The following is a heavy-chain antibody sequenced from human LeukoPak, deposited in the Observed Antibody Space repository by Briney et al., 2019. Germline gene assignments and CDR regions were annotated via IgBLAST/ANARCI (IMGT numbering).Heavy chain of an antibody. Sequence: GGSLRLSCAASGFTVSSKYMSWVRQAPGKGLEWVSVIYSGGSTYYAASVKGRFTISRDNSKNTLYLQMNSLRAEDTAVYYCARDRDYTSSWYGAFDIWGQGTMVTVSS. J-gene: IGHJ3*02. V-gene: IGHV3-53*01. CDR3: ARDRDYTSSWYGAFDI. D-gene: IGHD6-13*01. CDR1: GFTVSSKY. CDR2: IYSGGST.